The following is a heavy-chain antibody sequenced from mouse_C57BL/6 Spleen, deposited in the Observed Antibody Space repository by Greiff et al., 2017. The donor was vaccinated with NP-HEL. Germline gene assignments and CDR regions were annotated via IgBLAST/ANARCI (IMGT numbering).Heavy chain of an antibody. CDR1: GYTFTDYN. CDR2: INPNNGGT. CDR3: ARGDGRFAY. Sequence: EGKRQQSGPELVKPGASVKIPCKASGYTFTDYNMDWVKQSHGKSLEWIGDINPNNGGTIYNQKFKGKATLTVDKSSSTAYMELRSLTSEDTAVYYCARGDGRFAYWGQGTLVTVSA. J-gene: IGHJ3*01. D-gene: IGHD2-3*01. V-gene: IGHV1-18*01.